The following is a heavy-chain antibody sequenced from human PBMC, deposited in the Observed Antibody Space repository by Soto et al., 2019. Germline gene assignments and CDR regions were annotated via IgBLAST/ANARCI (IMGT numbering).Heavy chain of an antibody. Sequence: QVQLVQSGAEVKKPGASVKVSCKASGYTFTSYYMHWVRQAPGQGLEWMGIINPSGGSTSYAQKFRGRVTMTRETSTSTVYMELSSLRSEDTAVYYCAREGSDAFDIWGQGTMVTVSS. J-gene: IGHJ3*02. CDR1: GYTFTSYY. CDR2: INPSGGST. V-gene: IGHV1-46*03. D-gene: IGHD3-10*01. CDR3: AREGSDAFDI.